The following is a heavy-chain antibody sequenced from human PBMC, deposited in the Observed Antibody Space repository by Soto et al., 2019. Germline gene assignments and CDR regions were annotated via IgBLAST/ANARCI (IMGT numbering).Heavy chain of an antibody. CDR1: GGSISSGGYY. J-gene: IGHJ4*02. Sequence: TLSLTCTVSGGSISSGGYYWSWIRQHPGTGLEWIGHIPYSGSTNYNPSLTSRVTISVDTSKNQFSLKLSSVTAADTAVYYCARHRYSYGVYYFDYWGQGTLVTVSS. CDR2: IPYSGST. V-gene: IGHV4-30-4*01. D-gene: IGHD5-18*01. CDR3: ARHRYSYGVYYFDY.